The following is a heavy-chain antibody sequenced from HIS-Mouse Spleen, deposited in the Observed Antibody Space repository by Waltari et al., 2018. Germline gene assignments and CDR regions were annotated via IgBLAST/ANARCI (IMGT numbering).Heavy chain of an antibody. Sequence: QVQLQQWGAGLLKPSETLSLTCAVYGGSFSGYYWSWIRQPPGKGLEWSGEIHHSGSTNYNPSLKSRVTISVDPSKNQFSLKLSSVTAADTAVYYCARGLAARFDYWGQGTLVTVSS. D-gene: IGHD6-6*01. J-gene: IGHJ4*02. CDR3: ARGLAARFDY. CDR1: GGSFSGYY. CDR2: IHHSGST. V-gene: IGHV4-34*01.